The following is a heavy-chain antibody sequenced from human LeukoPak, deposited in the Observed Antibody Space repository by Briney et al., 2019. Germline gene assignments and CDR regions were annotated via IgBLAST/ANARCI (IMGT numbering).Heavy chain of an antibody. CDR1: GYSFTGSY. V-gene: IGHV1-46*01. J-gene: IGHJ4*02. Sequence: ASVKVSCKASGYSFTGSYIHWVRQAPGQGPEWMGVINPSGSSTIYAQKFKGRVTMTRDTSTSTVYMELSSLRSEDTAVYYCARPEDGNSSSWYYFDYWGQGTLVTVSS. CDR2: INPSGSST. D-gene: IGHD6-13*01. CDR3: ARPEDGNSSSWYYFDY.